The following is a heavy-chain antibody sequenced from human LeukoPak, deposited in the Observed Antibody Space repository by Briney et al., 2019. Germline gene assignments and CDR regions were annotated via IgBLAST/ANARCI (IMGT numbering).Heavy chain of an antibody. CDR1: RLTFSSYG. J-gene: IGHJ4*02. Sequence: PGGSLKLSRTASRLTFSSYGMSWVRQAPGKGLEWVASISGGGSTTYNTDAVKGRFTISRDYSKSTVSLQMSSLRVEDTAVYYCAKGGAYGSGSYFDYWGQGTLVTVSS. CDR2: ISGGGSTT. V-gene: IGHV3-23*01. CDR3: AKGGAYGSGSYFDY. D-gene: IGHD3-10*01.